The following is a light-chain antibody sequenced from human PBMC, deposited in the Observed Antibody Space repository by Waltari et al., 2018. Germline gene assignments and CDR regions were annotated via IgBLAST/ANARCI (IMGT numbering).Light chain of an antibody. CDR3: QQYDSLPLT. V-gene: IGKV1-33*01. CDR2: DAS. J-gene: IGKJ4*01. CDR1: QDIRNY. Sequence: DIQMTQSPSSLSASVGDRVTITCQASQDIRNYVNWYRQKPGDAPKLLIYDASNLETGVPSRFSGGGSRTHFAFTISSLQPEDIATYFCQQYDSLPLTFGGGTKVEIK.